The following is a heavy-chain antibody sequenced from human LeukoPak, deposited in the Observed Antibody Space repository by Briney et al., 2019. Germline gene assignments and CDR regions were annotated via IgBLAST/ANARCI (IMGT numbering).Heavy chain of an antibody. V-gene: IGHV3-30-3*01. CDR2: ISYDGNNK. J-gene: IGHJ3*02. Sequence: GGSLRLSCAASGFTFSSYAMHWVRQAPGKGLEWVAVISYDGNNKYYADSVKGRFTISRDNSKNTLYLQMNSLRAEDTAVYYCARDTVVGATHAFDIWGQGTMVTVSS. CDR3: ARDTVVGATHAFDI. CDR1: GFTFSSYA. D-gene: IGHD1-26*01.